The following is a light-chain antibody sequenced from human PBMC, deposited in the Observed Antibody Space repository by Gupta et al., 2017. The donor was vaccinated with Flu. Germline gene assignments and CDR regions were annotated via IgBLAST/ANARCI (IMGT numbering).Light chain of an antibody. CDR3: AAWDDSLNGLWV. V-gene: IGLV1-44*01. Sequence: QSVLTQPISESGTPGQRVTISCSGSSSNIGSNVVSWYQHLPGRAPNLLIYNDNQRPSGVPDRFSGSKSGTSASPAISGLQSEDEADYYCAAWDDSLNGLWVFGGGTQLTVL. CDR1: SSNIGSNV. CDR2: NDN. J-gene: IGLJ3*02.